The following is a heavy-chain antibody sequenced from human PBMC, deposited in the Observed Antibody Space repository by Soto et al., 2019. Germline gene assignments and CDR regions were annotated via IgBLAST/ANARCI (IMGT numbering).Heavy chain of an antibody. D-gene: IGHD2-21*02. Sequence: PGGSLRLSCAASGFTFSSYGMHWVRQAPGKGLEWVAVIWYDGSNKYYADSVKGRFTISRDNSKNTLYLQMNSLRAEDTAVYYCARDHTVVTPVYYYYYGMDVWGQGTTVTVSS. CDR1: GFTFSSYG. CDR3: ARDHTVVTPVYYYYYGMDV. V-gene: IGHV3-33*01. CDR2: IWYDGSNK. J-gene: IGHJ6*02.